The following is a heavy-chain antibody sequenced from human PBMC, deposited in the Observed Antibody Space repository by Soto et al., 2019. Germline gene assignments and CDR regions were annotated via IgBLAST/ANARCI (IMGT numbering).Heavy chain of an antibody. CDR2: IRSKANSYAT. J-gene: IGHJ4*02. D-gene: IGHD3-10*01. CDR1: GFTFSGSA. CDR3: TRHDEILWFGEDDPFDY. V-gene: IGHV3-73*01. Sequence: GGSLRLSCAASGFTFSGSAMHWVRQASGKGLEWVGRIRSKANSYATAYAASVKGRFTISRDDSKNTAYLQMNSLKTEDTAVYYCTRHDEILWFGEDDPFDYWGQGTLVTVSS.